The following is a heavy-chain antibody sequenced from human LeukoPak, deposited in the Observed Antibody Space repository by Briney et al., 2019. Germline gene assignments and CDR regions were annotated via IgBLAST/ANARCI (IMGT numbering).Heavy chain of an antibody. D-gene: IGHD3-9*01. Sequence: GGSLRLSCAASGFTFSSYGMHWVRQAPGKGLEWVAVISYDGSNKYYADSVKGRFTISRDNSKNTLYLQMNSLRAEDTAVYYCAKSPSRYHSHHNWFDPWGQGTLVTVSS. J-gene: IGHJ5*02. V-gene: IGHV3-30*18. CDR1: GFTFSSYG. CDR2: ISYDGSNK. CDR3: AKSPSRYHSHHNWFDP.